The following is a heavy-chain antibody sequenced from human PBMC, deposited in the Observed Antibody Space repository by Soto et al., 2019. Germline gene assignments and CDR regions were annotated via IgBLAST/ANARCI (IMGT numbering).Heavy chain of an antibody. J-gene: IGHJ4*02. D-gene: IGHD3-10*01. CDR3: AREAPGFSGIDY. CDR1: GFTFSSYS. CDR2: MSSSSSYT. Sequence: GSLRLSCAASGFTFSSYSMNWVRQAPGKGLEWVSSMSSSSSYTYHADSLKGRFTISRDNAKNSLYLQMNSLRAEDTAVYYCAREAPGFSGIDYWGQGTLVTVSS. V-gene: IGHV3-21*01.